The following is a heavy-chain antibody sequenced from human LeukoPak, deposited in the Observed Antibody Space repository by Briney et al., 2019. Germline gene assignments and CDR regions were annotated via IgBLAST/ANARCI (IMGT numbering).Heavy chain of an antibody. CDR2: ISTSGGST. D-gene: IGHD3-22*01. V-gene: IGHV3-23*01. Sequence: PGGSLRLSCAASGFTFSSYAMGWVRQAPGKGLEWVSSISTSGGSTSYADSVKGGFTISSDNSKNTLYLQMNSLRAEDTALYYCVCYDNAAEYFHYWGQGTLVTVSS. J-gene: IGHJ1*01. CDR3: VCYDNAAEYFHY. CDR1: GFTFSSYA.